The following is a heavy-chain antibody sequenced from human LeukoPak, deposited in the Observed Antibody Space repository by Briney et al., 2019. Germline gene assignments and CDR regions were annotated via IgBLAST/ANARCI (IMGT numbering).Heavy chain of an antibody. CDR3: ARALVSDFHGPLVVTAIPGEYFQH. Sequence: PGGSLRLSCAASGFTFSSYWMHWVRQAPGKGLVWVSRINSDGSSTSYADSVKGRFTISRDNAKNTLYLQMNSLRAEDTAVYYCARALVSDFHGPLVVTAIPGEYFQHWGQGTLVTVSS. CDR1: GFTFSSYW. CDR2: INSDGSST. D-gene: IGHD2-21*02. V-gene: IGHV3-74*01. J-gene: IGHJ1*01.